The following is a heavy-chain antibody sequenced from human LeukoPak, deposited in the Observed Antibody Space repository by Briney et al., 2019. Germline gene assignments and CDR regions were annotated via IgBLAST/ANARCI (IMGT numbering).Heavy chain of an antibody. D-gene: IGHD5-24*01. CDR3: ARGDGYNSRYFDY. J-gene: IGHJ4*02. CDR1: GGSISSYY. Sequence: SETLSLTCTVSGGSISSYYWNWIRQPPGKGLEWIGYFSSSGSTNYNPSLKSRVTILVDTSKNQFSLKLSSVTAADTAVFYCARGDGYNSRYFDYWGQGTLVTVSS. CDR2: FSSSGST. V-gene: IGHV4-59*08.